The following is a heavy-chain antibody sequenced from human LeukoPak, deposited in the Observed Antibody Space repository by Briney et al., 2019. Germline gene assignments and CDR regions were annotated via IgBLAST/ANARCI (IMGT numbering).Heavy chain of an antibody. J-gene: IGHJ6*03. CDR3: ARGVDYYDSSGYGYYYYYMDV. Sequence: SETLSLTCTVSGGSISSHYWGWIRQPPGKGLEWIGYIYYRGSTNYNPSLKSRVTISVDTSKNQFSLKLSSVTAADTAVYYCARGVDYYDSSGYGYYYYYMDVWGKGTTVTVSS. CDR1: GGSISSHY. V-gene: IGHV4-59*11. CDR2: IYYRGST. D-gene: IGHD3-22*01.